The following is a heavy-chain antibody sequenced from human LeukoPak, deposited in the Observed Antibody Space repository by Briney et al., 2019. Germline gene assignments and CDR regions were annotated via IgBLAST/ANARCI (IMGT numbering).Heavy chain of an antibody. Sequence: SGTLSLTCAVSGGSISSSNWWSWVRQPPGKGLEWIGEIYHSGSTNYNPSLKSRVTISVDTSKNQFSLKLSSVTAADTAVYYCAIRVSGRAFDIWGQGTMVTVSS. CDR1: GGSISSSNW. D-gene: IGHD3-16*01. CDR3: AIRVSGRAFDI. CDR2: IYHSGST. J-gene: IGHJ3*02. V-gene: IGHV4-4*02.